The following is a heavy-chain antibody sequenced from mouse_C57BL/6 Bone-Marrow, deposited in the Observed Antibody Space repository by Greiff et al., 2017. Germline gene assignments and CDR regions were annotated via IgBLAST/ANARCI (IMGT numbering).Heavy chain of an antibody. CDR3: ASSYYDYDEYFDV. CDR2: IYPRDGST. V-gene: IGHV1-78*01. Sequence: VQLQQSDAELVKPGASVKISCKVSGYTFTDHTIHWMKQRPEQGLEWIGYIYPRDGSTKYNEKFKGKATLTADKSSSTAYMQLSSLTSEDSAVYYCASSYYDYDEYFDVWGTGTTVTVSS. D-gene: IGHD2-4*01. J-gene: IGHJ1*03. CDR1: GYTFTDHT.